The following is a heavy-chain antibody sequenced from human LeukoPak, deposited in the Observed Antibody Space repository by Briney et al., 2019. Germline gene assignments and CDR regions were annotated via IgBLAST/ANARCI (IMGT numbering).Heavy chain of an antibody. J-gene: IGHJ4*02. CDR3: ARGGGIQLWSEYSFDY. V-gene: IGHV4-34*01. CDR2: INHSGST. D-gene: IGHD5-18*01. Sequence: SETLSLTCAVYGGSFSGYYWSWIRQPPGKGMEWIGEINHSGSTNYNPSLKSRVTISVDTSKNQFSLKLSSVTAADTAVYYCARGGGIQLWSEYSFDYWGQGTLVTVSS. CDR1: GGSFSGYY.